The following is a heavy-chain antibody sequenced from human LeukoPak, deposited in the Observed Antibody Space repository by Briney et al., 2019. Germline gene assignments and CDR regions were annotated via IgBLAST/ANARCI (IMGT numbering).Heavy chain of an antibody. CDR2: ITTSSTTI. D-gene: IGHD1-26*01. CDR3: ARGSVGSTKRYYFDY. Sequence: PGGSLRLSCAASGFTFSAYSMNWVRQAPGKGLEWVSYITTSSTTIYYADSVKGRFTISRDSAKNSLYLEMSSLRDEDTAVYYCARGSVGSTKRYYFDYWGQGTLVTVSS. J-gene: IGHJ4*02. V-gene: IGHV3-48*02. CDR1: GFTFSAYS.